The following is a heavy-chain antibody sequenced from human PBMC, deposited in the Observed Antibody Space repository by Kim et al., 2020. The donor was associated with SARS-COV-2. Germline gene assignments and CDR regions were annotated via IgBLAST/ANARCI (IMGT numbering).Heavy chain of an antibody. CDR2: ITPFNGNT. V-gene: IGHV1-45*02. D-gene: IGHD6-6*01. J-gene: IGHJ4*02. CDR1: GYTFTYRY. CDR3: ASGLGSSSALHFDY. Sequence: SVKVSCKASGYTFTYRYLHWVRQAPGQALEWMGWITPFNGNTNYAQKFQDRVTITRDRSMSTAYMELSSLRSEDTAMYYCASGLGSSSALHFDYWGQGTLVTVSS.